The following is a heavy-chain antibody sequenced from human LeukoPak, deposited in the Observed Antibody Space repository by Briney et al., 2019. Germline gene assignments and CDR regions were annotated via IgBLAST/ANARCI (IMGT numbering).Heavy chain of an antibody. Sequence: PGGSLRLSCAASGFIFSNACMIWARQAPGKGLEWVGRIKSKTDGGTTDYAAPVKGRFTISRDDSKHTLYLQMNSLKTEDRGVYHCNTGYRSSWYDAFDIWGQGTMVTVSS. CDR3: NTGYRSSWYDAFDI. J-gene: IGHJ3*02. CDR1: GFIFSNAC. V-gene: IGHV3-15*01. CDR2: IKSKTDGGTT. D-gene: IGHD6-13*01.